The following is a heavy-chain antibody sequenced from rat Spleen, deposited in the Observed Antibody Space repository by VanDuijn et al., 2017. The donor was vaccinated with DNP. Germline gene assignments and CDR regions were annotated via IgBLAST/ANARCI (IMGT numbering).Heavy chain of an antibody. CDR1: GFTFGNYG. CDR2: IGTGGGDT. J-gene: IGHJ2*01. Sequence: EVQLVESGGGPVQPGRSLKLSCAASGFTFGNYGLAWVRQTPTNGLEWVASIGTGGGDTYYRDSVKGRFTISRDNAKNTQYLQMDSLRSDDTATYYCARGADGFDYWGQGLMVTVSS. CDR3: ARGADGFDY. V-gene: IGHV5S14*01. D-gene: IGHD1-6*01.